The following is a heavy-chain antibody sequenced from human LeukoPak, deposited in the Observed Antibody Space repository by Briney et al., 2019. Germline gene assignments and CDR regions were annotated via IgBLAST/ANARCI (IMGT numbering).Heavy chain of an antibody. CDR2: ISSSSSYI. Sequence: PGGSLRLSCAASGFTFSSYAMSWVRQAPGKGLEWVSSISSSSSYIYYADSVKGRFTISRDNAKNSLYLQMNSLRAEDTAVYYCALVVSHGMDVWGQGTTVTVSS. CDR1: GFTFSSYA. V-gene: IGHV3-21*01. D-gene: IGHD2-15*01. J-gene: IGHJ6*02. CDR3: ALVVSHGMDV.